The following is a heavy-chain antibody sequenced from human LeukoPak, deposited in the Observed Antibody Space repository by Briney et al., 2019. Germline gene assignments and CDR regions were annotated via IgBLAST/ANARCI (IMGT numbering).Heavy chain of an antibody. D-gene: IGHD1-1*01. J-gene: IGHJ4*02. CDR3: ARMGATTPHSANPDY. CDR1: GGSISNYF. CDR2: IYYSGAT. Sequence: SETLSLTCTVSGGSISNYFWSWVRQPPGKGLEWIGYIYYSGATTYSPSLRSRLTISVDTSKDQLYMTLNSVTAADTAVYYCARMGATTPHSANPDYWGQGTMVTVSS. V-gene: IGHV4-59*01.